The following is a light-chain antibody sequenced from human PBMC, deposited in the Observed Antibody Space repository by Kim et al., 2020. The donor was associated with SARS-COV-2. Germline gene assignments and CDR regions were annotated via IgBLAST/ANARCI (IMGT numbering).Light chain of an antibody. Sequence: VSPGERATPSCRAGQSVSGNLAWCQQKPGQAPRLLIYGASTRATGIPARFSGSGSGTEFTLTISTLQSEDFAVYYCQQYNNWPLTFGGGTKVDIK. CDR2: GAS. J-gene: IGKJ4*01. V-gene: IGKV3-15*01. CDR3: QQYNNWPLT. CDR1: QSVSGN.